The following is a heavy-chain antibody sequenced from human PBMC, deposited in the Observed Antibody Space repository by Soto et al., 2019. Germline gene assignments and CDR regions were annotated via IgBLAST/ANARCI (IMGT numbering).Heavy chain of an antibody. CDR3: ARDYDYGDYARYYYYYYGIDV. V-gene: IGHV1-18*01. CDR1: GYTFTSYG. Sequence: ASVTVSCKASGYTFTSYGISWVRQAPGQGLEWMGWISAYNDNTNYAQKLQGRVTMTTDTSTSTAYMELRSLRSDDTAVYYCARDYDYGDYARYYYYYYGIDVWGQGTTVTVSS. CDR2: ISAYNDNT. D-gene: IGHD4-17*01. J-gene: IGHJ6*02.